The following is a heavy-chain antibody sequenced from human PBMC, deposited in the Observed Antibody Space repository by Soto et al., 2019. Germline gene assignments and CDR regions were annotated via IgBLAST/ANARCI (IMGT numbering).Heavy chain of an antibody. CDR1: GASISSSSYF. V-gene: IGHV4-39*02. J-gene: IGHJ5*02. Sequence: SETLSLTCTVSGASISSSSYFWAWIRRTPGKGLEWIASIDYRGTTYKNPSLKSRVTISLDTSKNNFFLNLVSVTAADTALYYCSRRAPEGFDPWGQGTLVTVSS. CDR2: IDYRGTT. CDR3: SRRAPEGFDP.